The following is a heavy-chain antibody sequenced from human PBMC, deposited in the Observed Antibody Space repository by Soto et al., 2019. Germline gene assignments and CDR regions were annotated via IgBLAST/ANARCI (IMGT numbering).Heavy chain of an antibody. CDR2: TYYRSKWYS. J-gene: IGHJ4*02. CDR1: GDSVSSASAA. V-gene: IGHV6-1*01. CDR3: ARGSYYSGWV. D-gene: IGHD6-19*01. Sequence: SQTLSLTCAISGDSVSSASAAWSWIRQSPSRGLEWLGRTYYRSKWYSDYAVSVKSRITINPDTSKNQFSLQLNSVTPEDTAVYYCARGSYYSGWVWGQGTLVTVSS.